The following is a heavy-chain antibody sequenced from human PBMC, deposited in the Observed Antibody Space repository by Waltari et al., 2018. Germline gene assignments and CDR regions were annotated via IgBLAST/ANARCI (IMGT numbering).Heavy chain of an antibody. CDR2: ITYDGSNK. Sequence: QVHLVESGGGVVQPGGSLRLSCAASGFIFSSYGMHWVRQAPGKGQGWVAFITYDGSNKYYADSMKGRFTVSRDNSKNTLFLQMNTLRAEDTAVYYCAKDHVVVVPGGMTKVFDYWGQGTLVTVSS. J-gene: IGHJ4*02. CDR1: GFIFSSYG. CDR3: AKDHVVVVPGGMTKVFDY. V-gene: IGHV3-30*02. D-gene: IGHD2-2*01.